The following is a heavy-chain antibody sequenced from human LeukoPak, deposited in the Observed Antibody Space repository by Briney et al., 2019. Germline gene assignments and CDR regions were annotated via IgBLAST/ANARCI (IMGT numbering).Heavy chain of an antibody. Sequence: ASVKVSCKASGYTFTSYDINWVRQAPRQGLEWMGWMNPNSGNSGYAQKFRGRVTMTRNTSISTAYMELSSLRSEDTAVYYCARGRREWEPSLDYWGQGTLVTVSS. CDR1: GYTFTSYD. V-gene: IGHV1-8*01. J-gene: IGHJ4*02. CDR3: ARGRREWEPSLDY. CDR2: MNPNSGNS. D-gene: IGHD1-26*01.